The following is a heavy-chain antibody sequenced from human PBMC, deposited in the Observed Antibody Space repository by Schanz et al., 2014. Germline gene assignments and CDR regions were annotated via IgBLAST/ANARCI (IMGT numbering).Heavy chain of an antibody. V-gene: IGHV3-66*01. J-gene: IGHJ4*02. D-gene: IGHD2-8*01. CDR1: GFTFSSNY. CDR3: ASLYDREYFDY. Sequence: EVRLVESGGGLVQSGGSLSLSCAASGFTFSSNYMSWVRQAPGKGLEWVSVIYGGGITYYADSVKGRFTISRDSSRNTLYLQMNSLRAEDTAVYYCASLYDREYFDYWGQGTLVTVSS. CDR2: IYGGGIT.